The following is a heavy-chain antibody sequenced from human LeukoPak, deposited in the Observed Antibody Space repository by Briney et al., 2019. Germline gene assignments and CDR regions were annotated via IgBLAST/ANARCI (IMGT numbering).Heavy chain of an antibody. CDR1: GGSISSYY. CDR2: IYYSGST. D-gene: IGHD1-26*01. J-gene: IGHJ5*02. V-gene: IGHV4-59*08. Sequence: PSETLSLTCTVSGGSISSYYWSWIRQPPGKGLEWIGYIYYSGSTNYNPSLKSRVTISVDTSKNQFSLKLSSVTAADTAVYYCARRKGGRWFDPWGQGTLVTVSS. CDR3: ARRKGGRWFDP.